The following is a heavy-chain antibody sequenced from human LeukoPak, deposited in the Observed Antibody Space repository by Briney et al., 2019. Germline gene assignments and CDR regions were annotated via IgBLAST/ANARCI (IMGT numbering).Heavy chain of an antibody. CDR3: ARFVASGSNYFDP. J-gene: IGHJ5*02. CDR1: GGSVSNGDSY. CDR2: VYYSGST. D-gene: IGHD1-7*01. V-gene: IGHV4-31*03. Sequence: SESLSLTCSVSGGSVSNGDSYWTWIRQHPGEGLKWIGYVYYSGSTYYTPSLKSRVAISIDTSKNQFSLRLTSLTDADTAVYYCARFVASGSNYFDPWGQGALGPASS.